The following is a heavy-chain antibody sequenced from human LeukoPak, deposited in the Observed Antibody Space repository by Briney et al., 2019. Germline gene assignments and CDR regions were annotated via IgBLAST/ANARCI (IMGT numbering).Heavy chain of an antibody. Sequence: PGRSLRLSCAASGFNFNNAWMGWVRQAPGKGLEWVGRIKSKGDGGTTDYAAPVKGRFTISRDDSKTTLYLQVNSLKTEDTAVYYCTTDQGLLREIDYWGQGTLVTVSP. CDR1: GFNFNNAW. J-gene: IGHJ4*02. V-gene: IGHV3-15*01. CDR3: TTDQGLLREIDY. CDR2: IKSKGDGGTT.